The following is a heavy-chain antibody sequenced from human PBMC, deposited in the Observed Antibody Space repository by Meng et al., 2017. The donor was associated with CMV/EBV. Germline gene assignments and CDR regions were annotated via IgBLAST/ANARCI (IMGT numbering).Heavy chain of an antibody. J-gene: IGHJ6*02. V-gene: IGHV3-43D*03. Sequence: GESLKISCAASGFTFDDYAMHWVRQAPGKGLEWVSLISWDGGSTYYADSVKGRFTISRDNSKSSLYLQMNSLRAEDTALYYCARGEAPYYYYYGMDVWGQGTTVTVSS. CDR1: GFTFDDYA. CDR2: ISWDGGST. CDR3: ARGEAPYYYYYGMDV. D-gene: IGHD6-6*01.